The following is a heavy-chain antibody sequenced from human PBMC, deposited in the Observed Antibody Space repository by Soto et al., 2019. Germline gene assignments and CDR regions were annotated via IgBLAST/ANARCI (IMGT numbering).Heavy chain of an antibody. CDR2: IAYDGRNK. CDR1: GFSFSNYA. J-gene: IGHJ4*02. Sequence: PVGSLRLSCENSGFSFSNYAMHWVRQAPGKGLEWGAVIAYDGRNKNYGDSVKGRFTVSRDNSKNTLYLQMNSLRAEDTAVYYCAKDQGGGGSSSGYWGQGTLVTVSS. CDR3: AKDQGGGGSSSGY. V-gene: IGHV3-30*04. D-gene: IGHD3-16*01.